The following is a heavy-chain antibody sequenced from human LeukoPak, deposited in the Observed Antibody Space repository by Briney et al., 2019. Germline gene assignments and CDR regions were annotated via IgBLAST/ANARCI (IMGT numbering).Heavy chain of an antibody. CDR1: GFIFSSYS. Sequence: PGGSLRLSCAASGFIFSSYSMNWVRQAPGKGLEWVSYISGSSIYTRYADSVKGRFTISRDNAKNSLYLQMNSLRAEDTALYYCVRDISGYYFDYWGQGTLVTVSS. CDR2: ISGSSIYT. V-gene: IGHV3-21*05. CDR3: VRDISGYYFDY. J-gene: IGHJ4*02. D-gene: IGHD3-22*01.